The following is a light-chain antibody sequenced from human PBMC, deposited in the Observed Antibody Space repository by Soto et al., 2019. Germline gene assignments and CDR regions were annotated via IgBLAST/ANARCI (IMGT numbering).Light chain of an antibody. V-gene: IGKV3-20*01. CDR1: QSVNYNC. J-gene: IGKJ2*01. Sequence: IVLTKSPGRLSLSLGERATLSCRASQSVNYNCLSWYHHKPYQHPRLLIYDAATRSTSVPDRFSGSWSGTDFTLTISSLEPEEFAVYYCQQYDTSPYAFGQGTKLEVK. CDR3: QQYDTSPYA. CDR2: DAA.